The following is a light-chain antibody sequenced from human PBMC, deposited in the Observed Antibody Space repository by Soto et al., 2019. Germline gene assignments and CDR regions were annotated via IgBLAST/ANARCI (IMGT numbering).Light chain of an antibody. J-gene: IGKJ1*01. CDR3: QQYNNWPRT. V-gene: IGKV3-15*01. CDR2: DAS. CDR1: QSVSSN. Sequence: EIVMTQSPATLSVSPGKRATLSCRARQSVSSNLAWYQQKPGQAPRLLIYDASTRATGIPARFSGSGSGAEFTLTISSLQSEDFAVYYCQQYNNWPRTFGLGTRVEFK.